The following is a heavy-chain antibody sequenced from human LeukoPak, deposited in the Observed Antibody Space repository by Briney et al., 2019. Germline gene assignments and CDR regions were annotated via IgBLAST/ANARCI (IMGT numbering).Heavy chain of an antibody. D-gene: IGHD3-3*01. J-gene: IGHJ3*02. Sequence: ASVKVSCKASGYTFSNYGIMWVRQAPGEGLQWMGWISPYNGNTKKAQEFQGRLSLTTETSTRAAHLELRSLKSNDTAVYYCATFAWSNSGHYHYDAFDIWGQGTMVTVPS. CDR3: ATFAWSNSGHYHYDAFDI. CDR2: ISPYNGNT. V-gene: IGHV1-18*01. CDR1: GYTFSNYG.